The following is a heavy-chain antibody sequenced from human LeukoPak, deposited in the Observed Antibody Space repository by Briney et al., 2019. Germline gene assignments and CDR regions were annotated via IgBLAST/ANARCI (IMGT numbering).Heavy chain of an antibody. CDR1: GGTFSSYA. V-gene: IGHV1-69*06. D-gene: IGHD3-22*01. CDR2: IIPIFGTA. Sequence: SVKVSCKASGGTFSSYAISWVRQAPGQGLEWMGGIIPIFGTANYAQKFQGRVTITADKSTSTAYMELSSLRSEDTAVYYCATRGDSSGYYYYNWFDPWGQGTLVTVSS. CDR3: ATRGDSSGYYYYNWFDP. J-gene: IGHJ5*02.